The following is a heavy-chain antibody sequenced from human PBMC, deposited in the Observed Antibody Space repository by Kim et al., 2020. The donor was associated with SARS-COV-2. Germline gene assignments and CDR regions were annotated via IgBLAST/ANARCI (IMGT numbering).Heavy chain of an antibody. D-gene: IGHD6-13*01. J-gene: IGHJ4*02. CDR3: ARDHTVIRHRIAAAGPDY. CDR2: ISYDGSNK. V-gene: IGHV3-30*04. Sequence: GGSLRLSCAASGFTFSSYAMHWVRQAPGKGLEWVAVISYDGSNKYYADSVKGRFTISRDNSKNTLYLQMNSLRAEDTAVYYCARDHTVIRHRIAAAGPDYWGQGTLVTVSS. CDR1: GFTFSSYA.